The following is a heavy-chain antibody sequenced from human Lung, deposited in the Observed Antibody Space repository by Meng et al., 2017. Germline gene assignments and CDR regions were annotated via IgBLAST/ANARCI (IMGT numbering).Heavy chain of an antibody. D-gene: IGHD4-11*01. CDR2: INHSGST. V-gene: IGHV4-34*01. Sequence: QLQQWGAGLLKPAAPPYLPCVVSGGSFSDYYWSRIRQPPGKGLEWIGEINHSGSTNYNPSLESRATISVDTSQNNLSLKLSSVTAADSAVYYCARGPTTMAHDFDYWGQGTLVTVSS. J-gene: IGHJ4*02. CDR1: GGSFSDYY. CDR3: ARGPTTMAHDFDY.